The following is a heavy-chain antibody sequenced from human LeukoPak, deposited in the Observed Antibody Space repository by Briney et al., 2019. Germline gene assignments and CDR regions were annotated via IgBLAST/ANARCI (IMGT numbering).Heavy chain of an antibody. CDR2: IYYSGST. Sequence: PSETLSLTCTVSGGSISSYYWSWIRQPPGKGLEWIGYIYYSGSTNYNPSLKSRVTISVDTSKNQFSLKLSSVTAADTAIYYCARVSPTLGYGMDVWGQGTTVTVSS. J-gene: IGHJ6*02. V-gene: IGHV4-59*12. CDR3: ARVSPTLGYGMDV. D-gene: IGHD3-16*01. CDR1: GGSISSYY.